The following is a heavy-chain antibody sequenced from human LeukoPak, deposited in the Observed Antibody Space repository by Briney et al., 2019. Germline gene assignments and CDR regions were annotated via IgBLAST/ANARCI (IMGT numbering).Heavy chain of an antibody. CDR1: GYTFSISY. Sequence: GVSVKVSCKASGYTFSISYIHWVRQAPGQGLEWMGIINPSGDTTNYAQKFQGRVTMTRDTSTSTAYMELSSLRSEDTAVYYCASSRGLLPRGWFDPWGQGTLVTVSS. CDR2: INPSGDTT. CDR3: ASSRGLLPRGWFDP. V-gene: IGHV1-46*01. D-gene: IGHD2-21*02. J-gene: IGHJ5*02.